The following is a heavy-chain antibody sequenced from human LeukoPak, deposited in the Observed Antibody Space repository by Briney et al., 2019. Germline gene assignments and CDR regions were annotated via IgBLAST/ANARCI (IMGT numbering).Heavy chain of an antibody. CDR1: GSTFSSYW. D-gene: IGHD6-19*01. J-gene: IGHJ4*02. V-gene: IGHV3-7*01. Sequence: GGSLRLSCAASGSTFSSYWMSWVRQAPGKGLEWVANIKQDGSEKYYVDSVKGRFTISRDNAKNSLYLQMNSLRAEDTAVYYCARVYGSGWYSKFDYWGQGTLVTVSS. CDR2: IKQDGSEK. CDR3: ARVYGSGWYSKFDY.